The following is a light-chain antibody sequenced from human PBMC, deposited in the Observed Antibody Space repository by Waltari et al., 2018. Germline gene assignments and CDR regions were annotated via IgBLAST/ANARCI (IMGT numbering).Light chain of an antibody. J-gene: IGKJ1*01. CDR1: QSISSG. CDR2: KAS. CDR3: QQYNSDSRT. V-gene: IGKV1-5*03. Sequence: DIQMTQSPSTLSASVGDRVTITCRASQSISSGLAWYQQKPGKAPKLLIYKASSLESGVPSSFSGSGSGTEFTLTISSLQPDDFATYYCQQYNSDSRTFGQGTKVEIK.